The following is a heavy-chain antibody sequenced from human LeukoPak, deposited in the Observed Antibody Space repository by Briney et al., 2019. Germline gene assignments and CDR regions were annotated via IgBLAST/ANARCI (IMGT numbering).Heavy chain of an antibody. J-gene: IGHJ5*02. CDR2: INHSGST. CDR3: ARELGPIAARDNWFDP. CDR1: GGSFSGYY. D-gene: IGHD6-6*01. V-gene: IGHV4-34*01. Sequence: PSETLSLTCAVYGGSFSGYYWSWIRQPPGKGLEWIGEINHSGSTNYNPSLKSRVTISVDTSKNQFSLKLSSVTAADTAVYYCARELGPIAARDNWFDPWGKGTLVTVSS.